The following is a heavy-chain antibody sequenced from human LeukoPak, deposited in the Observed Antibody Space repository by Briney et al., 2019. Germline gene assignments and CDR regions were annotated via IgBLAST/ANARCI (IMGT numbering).Heavy chain of an antibody. CDR3: ARVFSGNGRRITIFGVGGWFDP. CDR1: GGSISSSSYY. Sequence: PSGTLSLTCTVSGGSISSSSYYWGWIRQPPGKGLEWIGSIYYSGSTYYNPSLKSRVTISVDTSKNQFSLKLSSVTAADTAVYYCARVFSGNGRRITIFGVGGWFDPWGQGTLVTVSS. J-gene: IGHJ5*02. D-gene: IGHD3-3*01. V-gene: IGHV4-39*01. CDR2: IYYSGST.